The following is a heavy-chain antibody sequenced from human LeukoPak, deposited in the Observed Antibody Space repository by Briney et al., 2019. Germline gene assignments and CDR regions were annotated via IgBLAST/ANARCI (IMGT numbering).Heavy chain of an antibody. Sequence: SETLSLTCTVSGGSISSYYWSWIRQPAGKGLEWIGRIYTSGSTNYNPSLKSRVTMSVDTSKNQFSLKLSSVTAADTAVYYCARSEYSSSSAAPRAFDYWGQGTLVTVSS. CDR3: ARSEYSSSSAAPRAFDY. CDR1: GGSISSYY. V-gene: IGHV4-4*07. D-gene: IGHD6-6*01. J-gene: IGHJ4*02. CDR2: IYTSGST.